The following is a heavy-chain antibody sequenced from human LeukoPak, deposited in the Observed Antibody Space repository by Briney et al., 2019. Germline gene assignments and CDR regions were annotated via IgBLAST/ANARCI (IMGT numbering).Heavy chain of an antibody. CDR1: GYTFTSSD. V-gene: IGHV1-8*01. D-gene: IGHD3-16*02. CDR2: MNPSSGNT. Sequence: ASEKVPSKAFGYTFTSSDINWVRRAAGQGPVWMGWMNPSSGNTGYAQKFQGRVTFTRDTSLSTAYMELSSLRSEDTAVYCCARGTPAVAFGGIIVTSWFYFDYWGQGTLVTVSS. J-gene: IGHJ4*02. CDR3: ARGTPAVAFGGIIVTSWFYFDY.